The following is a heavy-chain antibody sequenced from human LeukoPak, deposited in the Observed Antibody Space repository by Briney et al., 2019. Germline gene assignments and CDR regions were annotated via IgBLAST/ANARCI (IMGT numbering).Heavy chain of an antibody. CDR1: GYTLTIYV. V-gene: IGHV1-18*01. Sequence: ASVKVSCMASGYTLTIYVVSWVRQAPGQGLEWMGCLSTYNGNTHYAQKLQGRVTMTTDTSTSTAYMELRSLRSDDTAVYYCAGSSRAVAGSVCDNWGRGTVITVSA. CDR2: LSTYNGNT. D-gene: IGHD6-13*01. CDR3: AGSSRAVAGSVCDN. J-gene: IGHJ4*02.